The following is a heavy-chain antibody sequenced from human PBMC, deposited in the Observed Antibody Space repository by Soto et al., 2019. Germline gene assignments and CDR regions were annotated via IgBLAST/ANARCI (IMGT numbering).Heavy chain of an antibody. CDR2: IYHGGTT. D-gene: IGHD3-3*01. V-gene: IGHV4-38-2*02. J-gene: IGHJ4*01. CDR1: GSSISSGSY. Sequence: SETLSLTCTVSGSSISSGSYWGWIRQPPGKGPEWIASIYHGGTTFYNPSLKSRVTVSVDKSNNQFSLKLRSVTAADTAVYYCAKAHFLVVPGNIFDYWGHGTLVTVSS. CDR3: AKAHFLVVPGNIFDY.